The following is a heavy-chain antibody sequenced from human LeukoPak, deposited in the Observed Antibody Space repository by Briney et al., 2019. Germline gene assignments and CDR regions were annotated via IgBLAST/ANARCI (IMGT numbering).Heavy chain of an antibody. D-gene: IGHD2-15*01. CDR3: ARDTRYCSGGSCYSPNSRFDY. CDR1: GFTFSSYS. V-gene: IGHV3-21*01. Sequence: GGSLRLSCAASGFTFSSYSMNWVRQAPGKGLEWVSSISSSSSYIYYADSVKGRFTISRDNAKNSLYLQMNSLRAEDTAVYYCARDTRYCSGGSCYSPNSRFDYWGQGTLVTVSS. J-gene: IGHJ4*02. CDR2: ISSSSSYI.